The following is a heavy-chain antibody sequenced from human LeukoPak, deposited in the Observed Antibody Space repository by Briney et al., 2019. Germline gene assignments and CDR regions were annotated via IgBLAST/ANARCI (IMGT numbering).Heavy chain of an antibody. D-gene: IGHD1-26*01. V-gene: IGHV4-39*01. CDR3: ARHEYSGSYYGLSWFDP. J-gene: IGHJ5*02. CDR1: GGSISSSGYY. Sequence: PSETLSLTCTVSGGSISSSGYYWGWMRQPQGQGLEWIASIYYSGSTYYNPSLKSRVTISVDTSKNQLSLKLSSLTAADTAVYYCARHEYSGSYYGLSWFDPWGQGTLVTVSS. CDR2: IYYSGST.